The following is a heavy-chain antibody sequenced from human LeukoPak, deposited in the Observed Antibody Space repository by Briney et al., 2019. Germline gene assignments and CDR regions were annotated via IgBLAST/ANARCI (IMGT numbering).Heavy chain of an antibody. V-gene: IGHV5-51*01. CDR3: AKHFDSSGYRQFYFDY. CDR2: IYPGDSDT. J-gene: IGHJ4*02. D-gene: IGHD3-22*01. Sequence: GESLKISCKVSGYSFTTYWIGWVRQMPGRGLEWMGIIYPGDSDTRYSPSFQGQVTISADKSINTAYLQWSSLKASDTAMYYCAKHFDSSGYRQFYFDYWGQGTLVTLSS. CDR1: GYSFTTYW.